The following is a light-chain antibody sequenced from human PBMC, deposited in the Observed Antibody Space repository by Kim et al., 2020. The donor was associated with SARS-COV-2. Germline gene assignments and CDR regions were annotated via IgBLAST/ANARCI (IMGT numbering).Light chain of an antibody. CDR1: SSDVGGYNY. Sequence: GQSITISCTGTSSDVGGYNYVSWYKQHPGKAPKLMIYDVSKRPSGVSNRFSGSKSGNTASLTISGLQAEDEADYYCSSYTSSSNVVFGGGTKLTVL. J-gene: IGLJ2*01. CDR2: DVS. V-gene: IGLV2-14*04. CDR3: SSYTSSSNVV.